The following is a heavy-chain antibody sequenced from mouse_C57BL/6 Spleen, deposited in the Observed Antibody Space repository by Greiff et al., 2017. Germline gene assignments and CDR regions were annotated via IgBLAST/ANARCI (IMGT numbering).Heavy chain of an antibody. J-gene: IGHJ2*01. Sequence: QVQLQQSGAELMKPGASVKLSCKATGYTFTGYWIEWVKQRPGHGLEWIGEILPGSGCTNYNEKFKGKATFTADTSSNTAYMQLSSLTHEDSAIYYCARKRITTVVASYYFDYWGQGTTLTVSS. V-gene: IGHV1-9*01. CDR3: ARKRITTVVASYYFDY. D-gene: IGHD1-1*01. CDR1: GYTFTGYW. CDR2: ILPGSGCT.